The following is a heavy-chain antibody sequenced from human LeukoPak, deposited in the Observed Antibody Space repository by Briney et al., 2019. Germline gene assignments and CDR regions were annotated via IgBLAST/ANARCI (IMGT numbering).Heavy chain of an antibody. Sequence: SETLSLTCTVSGGPISSYYWSWIRQPPGKGLEWIGYIYYSGSTNYNPSLKSRVTISVDTSKNQFSLKLSSVTAADTAVYYCARALNDFSGWYYFDYWGQGTLVTVSS. D-gene: IGHD6-19*01. CDR2: IYYSGST. CDR3: ARALNDFSGWYYFDY. CDR1: GGPISSYY. J-gene: IGHJ4*02. V-gene: IGHV4-59*01.